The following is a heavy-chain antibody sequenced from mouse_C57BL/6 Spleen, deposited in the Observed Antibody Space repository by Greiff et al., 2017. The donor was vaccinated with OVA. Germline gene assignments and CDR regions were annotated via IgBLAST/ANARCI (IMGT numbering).Heavy chain of an antibody. D-gene: IGHD1-1*01. Sequence: EVKLVESGEGLVKPGGSLKLSCAASGFTFSSYSMSWVRQTPEKSLEWVAYINSGGDYIYYAYTVKGRFTISRDNSRNTLYLQISSLKSEDTAVYYCTRVLLYYFDYWGQGTTLTVSS. CDR3: TRVLLYYFDY. CDR2: INSGGDYI. V-gene: IGHV5-9-1*02. CDR1: GFTFSSYS. J-gene: IGHJ2*01.